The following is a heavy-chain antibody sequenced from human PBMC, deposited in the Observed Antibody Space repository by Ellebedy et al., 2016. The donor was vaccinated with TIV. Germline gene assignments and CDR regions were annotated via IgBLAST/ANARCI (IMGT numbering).Heavy chain of an antibody. J-gene: IGHJ4*02. CDR2: IYDSGST. Sequence: MPSETLSLTCTVSGGSISSYYWSWIRQPPGKGLEWIGYIYDSGSTKYNPSLKSRVTISVDTSENQFSLKLTSVTAADTAVYYCARYRSTWWYFDYWGQGTLVTVSS. V-gene: IGHV4-59*01. CDR3: ARYRSTWWYFDY. CDR1: GGSISSYY. D-gene: IGHD6-13*01.